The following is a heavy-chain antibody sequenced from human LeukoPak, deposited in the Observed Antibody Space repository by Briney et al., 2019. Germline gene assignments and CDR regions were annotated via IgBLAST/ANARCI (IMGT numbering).Heavy chain of an antibody. D-gene: IGHD3-10*01. CDR2: INPSGGST. V-gene: IGHV1-46*01. J-gene: IGHJ6*03. CDR1: GYTFTSYY. Sequence: GASVKVSCKASGYTFTSYYLYWVRQAPGQGLEWMGIINPSGGSTNYAQKFQGRVTMTRDTSTSTVYMELSSLRLEDTAVYYCARGPRITMIRGGQWYYYMDVWGKGTTVTISS. CDR3: ARGPRITMIRGGQWYYYMDV.